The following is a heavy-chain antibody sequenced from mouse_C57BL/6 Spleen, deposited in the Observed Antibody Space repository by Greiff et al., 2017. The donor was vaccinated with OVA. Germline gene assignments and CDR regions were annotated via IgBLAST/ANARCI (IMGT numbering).Heavy chain of an antibody. Sequence: VQLKQSGPGLVKPSQSLSLTCSVTGYSITSGYYWNWIRQFPGNKLEWMGYISYDGSNNYNPSLKNRISITRDTSKNPFYLKLKSVTTEDTATYYCARGVTTVVATRLYFDYWGQGTTLTVSS. D-gene: IGHD1-1*01. V-gene: IGHV3-6*01. CDR3: ARGVTTVVATRLYFDY. CDR1: GYSITSGYY. J-gene: IGHJ2*01. CDR2: ISYDGSN.